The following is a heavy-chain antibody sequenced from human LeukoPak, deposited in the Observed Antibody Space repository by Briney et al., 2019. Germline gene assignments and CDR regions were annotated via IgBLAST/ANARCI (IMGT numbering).Heavy chain of an antibody. CDR1: GYSIRSGY. J-gene: IGHJ4*02. V-gene: IGHV3-15*01. D-gene: IGHD5-18*01. CDR2: IKSKTDGGTT. CDR3: TTAPRGYSYDSDY. Sequence: PSETLSLTCTVSGYSIRSGYFWGWIRQPPGKGLEWVGRIKSKTDGGTTDYAAPVKGRFTISRDDSKNTLYLQMNSLKTEDTAVYYCTTAPRGYSYDSDYWGQGTLVTVSS.